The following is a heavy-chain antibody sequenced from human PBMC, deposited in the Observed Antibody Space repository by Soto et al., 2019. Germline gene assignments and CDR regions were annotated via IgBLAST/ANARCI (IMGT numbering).Heavy chain of an antibody. J-gene: IGHJ6*02. V-gene: IGHV3-23*01. CDR3: AKCAYDFWSGYYGYYGMDV. Sequence: GGSLRLSCAASGFTSSSYAMSRVRQAPGKGLEWVSAISGSGGSTYYADSVKGRFTISRDNSKNTLYLQMDSLRAEDTAVYYCAKCAYDFWSGYYGYYGMDVWGQGTTVTVSS. D-gene: IGHD3-3*01. CDR2: ISGSGGST. CDR1: GFTSSSYA.